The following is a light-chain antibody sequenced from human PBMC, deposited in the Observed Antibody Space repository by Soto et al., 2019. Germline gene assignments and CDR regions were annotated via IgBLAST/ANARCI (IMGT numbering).Light chain of an antibody. J-gene: IGKJ1*01. CDR3: QQSYITPRT. Sequence: DIQMTQSPSSLSASVRDRVTITCRASQSISSFLNWYQQKPGKPPKLLIYAASSLQSGVPSRFSGSGSGTDXXXXXXXLQPEDFATYYCQQSYITPRTFGQGTKVEIK. CDR1: QSISSF. CDR2: AAS. V-gene: IGKV1-39*01.